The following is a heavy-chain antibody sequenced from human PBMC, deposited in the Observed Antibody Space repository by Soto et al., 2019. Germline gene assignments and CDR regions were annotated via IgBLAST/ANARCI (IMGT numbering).Heavy chain of an antibody. J-gene: IGHJ4*02. CDR2: THVSGDT. CDR1: GVSISDGGYS. V-gene: IGHV4-30-2*01. CDR3: ARSPFYGSMSHFEY. D-gene: IGHD3-10*01. Sequence: QLQLQESGSGLVKPSQTLSLNCAVSGVSISDGGYSWSWIRQPPGKGLEWIGYTHVSGDTYYNPSLTGRVTLSLDRSSNQFSLNLRSMTAADTSVYYCARSPFYGSMSHFEYWGQGNLVSVSS.